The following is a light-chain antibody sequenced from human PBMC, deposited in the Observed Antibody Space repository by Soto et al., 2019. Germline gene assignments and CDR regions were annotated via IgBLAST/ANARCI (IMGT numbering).Light chain of an antibody. CDR3: QHYNNWPPMYT. CDR2: GAS. V-gene: IGKV3-15*01. J-gene: IGKJ2*01. Sequence: IVMTQSPATLSVSPGEKATLSCRARQNVGSSLAWYQQKPGQAPRLLIYGASTRATGLPARFSGSGSGTEFTLTISSLQSEDFAVYYCQHYNNWPPMYTFGQGTKLEIK. CDR1: QNVGSS.